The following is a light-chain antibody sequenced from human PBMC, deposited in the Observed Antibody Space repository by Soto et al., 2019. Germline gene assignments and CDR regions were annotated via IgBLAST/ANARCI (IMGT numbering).Light chain of an antibody. J-gene: IGLJ2*01. CDR2: EVS. V-gene: IGLV2-8*01. Sequence: QCALTQPPSESGSPGQSVTISCTGTSSDVGAYKYVSWYQQHPGKAPKLMIHEVSKRPSGVPDRFSGSKSGNTASLTVSGLQAEDEADYYCCSYAGGNSLVFGGGTKLTVL. CDR3: CSYAGGNSLV. CDR1: SSDVGAYKY.